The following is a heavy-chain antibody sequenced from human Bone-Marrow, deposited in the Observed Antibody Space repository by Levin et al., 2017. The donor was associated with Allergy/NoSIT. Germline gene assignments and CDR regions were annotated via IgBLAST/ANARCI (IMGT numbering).Heavy chain of an antibody. CDR1: GFTFSDYY. CDR2: ISSSSSYT. CDR3: ARDPEEHTLLRYVDY. Sequence: GGSLRLSCAASGFTFSDYYMSWIRQAPGKGLECVSYISSSSSYTKYADSVKGRFTISRDNAKNSLYLQMNSLRAEDTAVYYCARDPEEHTLLRYVDYWGQGTLVTVSS. J-gene: IGHJ4*02. V-gene: IGHV3-11*05. D-gene: IGHD3-9*01.